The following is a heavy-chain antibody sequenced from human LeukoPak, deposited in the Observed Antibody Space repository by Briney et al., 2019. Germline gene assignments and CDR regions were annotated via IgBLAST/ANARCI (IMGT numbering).Heavy chain of an antibody. CDR2: ISSSSSYI. J-gene: IGHJ4*02. V-gene: IGHV3-21*01. D-gene: IGHD2-2*01. CDR1: GFTFSSYS. CDR3: ARYPHCSSTSCSYYFDY. Sequence: GGSLRLSCAASGFTFSSYSMNWVRQAPGKGLEWVSSISSSSSYIYYADSVKGRFTISRDNAKNSLYLQMNSLRAEDTAVYYCARYPHCSSTSCSYYFDYWGQGTLVTVSS.